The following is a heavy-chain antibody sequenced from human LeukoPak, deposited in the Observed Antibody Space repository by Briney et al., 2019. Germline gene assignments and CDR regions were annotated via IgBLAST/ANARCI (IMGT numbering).Heavy chain of an antibody. J-gene: IGHJ4*02. V-gene: IGHV4-39*07. CDR2: IFYSGGT. CDR1: GGSINTPNYY. Sequence: SETLSLTCTVSGGSINTPNYYWGWIRQTPGKGLEWIGNIFYSGGTYYSPSLTSRVTISLDTSRNQFSLKLNSVTAADTAVYYCARGLWFGDENPPYFDYWGQGTLVTVSS. D-gene: IGHD3-10*01. CDR3: ARGLWFGDENPPYFDY.